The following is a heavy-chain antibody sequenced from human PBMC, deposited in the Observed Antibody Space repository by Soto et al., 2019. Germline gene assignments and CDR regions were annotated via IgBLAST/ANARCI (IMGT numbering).Heavy chain of an antibody. CDR1: GYSFTTSG. CDR3: VRRPYGDYDY. V-gene: IGHV1-18*01. D-gene: IGHD4-17*01. J-gene: IGHJ4*02. CDR2: ISTYNGNT. Sequence: QAQLVQSGAEVKEPGASVKVSCKASGYSFTTSGITWVRQAPGQGLEWMGWISTYNGNTNYAQKLQDRVTLTTDTSTSTAYMELRSLRSDDTAVYYCVRRPYGDYDYWGQGTLVTVSS.